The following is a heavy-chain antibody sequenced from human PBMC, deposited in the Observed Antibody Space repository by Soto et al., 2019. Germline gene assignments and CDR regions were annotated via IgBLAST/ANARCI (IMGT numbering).Heavy chain of an antibody. D-gene: IGHD1-26*01. V-gene: IGHV4-31*03. CDR2: INYSGTT. CDR3: ARDHKWDGMDV. CDR1: GGSFSSDSFI. J-gene: IGHJ6*02. Sequence: SETLSLTCSVSGGSFSSDSFIWSWVRQFPGKGLEWIGYINYSGTTYYNPSLRSRITMSVDTSKNQFSLNLSSVAAADTAVYYCARDHKWDGMDVWGQGTTVTVSS.